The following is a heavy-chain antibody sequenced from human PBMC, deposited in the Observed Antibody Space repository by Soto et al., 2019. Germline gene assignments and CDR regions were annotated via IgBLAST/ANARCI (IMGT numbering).Heavy chain of an antibody. CDR2: IYYSGST. CDR1: GGSISSGDYY. V-gene: IGHV4-30-4*01. CDR3: AREERGSSWYATLDY. Sequence: QVQLQESGPGLVKPSQTLSLTCTVSGGSISSGDYYWSWIRQPPGKGLEWIGYIYYSGSTYYNPSLKSRVTISVDTSKNQFSMKLSSVTAADTAVYYCAREERGSSWYATLDYWGQGTLVTVSS. J-gene: IGHJ4*02. D-gene: IGHD6-13*01.